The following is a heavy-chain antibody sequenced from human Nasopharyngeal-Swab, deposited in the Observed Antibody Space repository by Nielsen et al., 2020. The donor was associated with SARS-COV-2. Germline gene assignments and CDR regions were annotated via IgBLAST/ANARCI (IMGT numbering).Heavy chain of an antibody. J-gene: IGHJ4*02. CDR3: ARNTGIAAACTLDY. V-gene: IGHV1-18*01. D-gene: IGHD6-13*01. Sequence: ASVKVSCKASGYTFTSYGISWVRQVPGQGLEWMGWISADNGNTNYAQKIQGRVTITTDTSKSTAYMELRSLRSDDTAVYYCARNTGIAAACTLDYWGQGTLVTVSS. CDR1: GYTFTSYG. CDR2: ISADNGNT.